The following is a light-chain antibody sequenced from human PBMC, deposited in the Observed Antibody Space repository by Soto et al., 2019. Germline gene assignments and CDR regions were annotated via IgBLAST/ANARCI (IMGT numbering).Light chain of an antibody. CDR3: QQYASSLT. J-gene: IGKJ1*01. CDR1: QSVDSAF. V-gene: IGKV3-20*01. Sequence: EIVLTQSPGSLSLSLGERATLSCRASQSVDSAFFAWYQQKPGQPPRLLMYGASRRATGIPDRFSGSGSGTDFTLTISTVEPEDFAVYYCQQYASSLTFGQGTKVEI. CDR2: GAS.